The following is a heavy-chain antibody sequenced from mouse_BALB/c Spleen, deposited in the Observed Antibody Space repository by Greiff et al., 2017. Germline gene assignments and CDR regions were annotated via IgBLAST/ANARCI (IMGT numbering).Heavy chain of an antibody. CDR2: INSNGGST. Sequence: DVKLVESGGGLVKLGGSLKLSCAASGFTFSSYYMSWVRQTPEKRLELVAAINSNGGSTYYPDTVKGRFTISRDNAKNTLYLQMSSLKSEDTALYYCASITTAPYWYFDVWGAGTTVTVSS. CDR3: ASITTAPYWYFDV. J-gene: IGHJ1*01. D-gene: IGHD1-2*01. CDR1: GFTFSSYY. V-gene: IGHV5-6-2*01.